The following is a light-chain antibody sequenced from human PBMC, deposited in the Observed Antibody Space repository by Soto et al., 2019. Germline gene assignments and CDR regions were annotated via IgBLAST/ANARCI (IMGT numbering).Light chain of an antibody. CDR2: GDI. J-gene: IGLJ1*01. Sequence: QSVLTQPPSVSGAPGQRVTISCTGTSSNIGAGYDDHWYQQLPGTAPKLLIYGDINRPSGVPDRFSGSKSGSSASLAITGLQAEDEADYYCQSYDSRLTAYVFGTGTKLTVL. V-gene: IGLV1-40*01. CDR1: SSNIGAGYD. CDR3: QSYDSRLTAYV.